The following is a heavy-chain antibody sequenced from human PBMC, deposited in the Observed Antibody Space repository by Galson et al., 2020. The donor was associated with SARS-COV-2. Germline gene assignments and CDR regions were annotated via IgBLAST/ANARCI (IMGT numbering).Heavy chain of an antibody. CDR1: GFTFDDYA. CDR2: ITWNSGTL. D-gene: IGHD3-9*01. J-gene: IGHJ4*02. V-gene: IGHV3-9*01. Sequence: GGYLRLSCSASGFTFDDYAIPWVRQRPGKGLEWVSGITWNSGTLDYADSVKGRFTISRDNAKHSLYLQMNSLRPDDTAFYYCAKVRRRSDWLLSGFDYWGQGALVTVSS. CDR3: AKVRRRSDWLLSGFDY.